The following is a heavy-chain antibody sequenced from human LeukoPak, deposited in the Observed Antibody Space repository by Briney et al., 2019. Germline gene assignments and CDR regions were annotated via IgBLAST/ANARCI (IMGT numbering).Heavy chain of an antibody. CDR2: IIPIFGTA. D-gene: IGHD6-13*01. Sequence: SVKVSCTASGGTFSSYAISWVRQAPGQGLEWMGGIIPIFGTANYAQKFQGRVTITADESTSTAYMELSSLRSEDTAVYYCARATTGYSSSWYEGYYFDYWGQGTLVTVSS. CDR3: ARATTGYSSSWYEGYYFDY. J-gene: IGHJ4*02. V-gene: IGHV1-69*13. CDR1: GGTFSSYA.